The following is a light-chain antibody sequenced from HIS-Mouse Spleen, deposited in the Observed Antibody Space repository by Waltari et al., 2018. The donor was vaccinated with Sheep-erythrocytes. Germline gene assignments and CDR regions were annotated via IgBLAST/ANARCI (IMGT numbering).Light chain of an antibody. CDR3: QQRSNWPPIT. CDR1: QSVSSY. V-gene: IGKV3-11*01. Sequence: EIVLTQSPATLSLSPGERATLSCRPSQSVSSYLAWYQQTPGQAPRLLIYDASNRATGIPARFSGSWSGTDFTLTISSLEPEDFAVYYCQQRSNWPPITFGQGTRLEIK. J-gene: IGKJ5*01. CDR2: DAS.